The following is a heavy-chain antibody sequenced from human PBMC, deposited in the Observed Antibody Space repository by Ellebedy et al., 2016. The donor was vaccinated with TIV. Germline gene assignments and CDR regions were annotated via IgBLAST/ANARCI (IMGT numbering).Heavy chain of an antibody. CDR1: GFTFSSYA. CDR3: TRDPRPYLRYGNFDC. D-gene: IGHD3-9*01. CDR2: VSGSGGSA. J-gene: IGHJ4*02. V-gene: IGHV3-23*01. Sequence: GGSLRLSCAASGFTFSSYAMSWVRQAPGKGLEWVSGVSGSGGSAYYADSVRGRFTISRDNAKNSLFLHMNNLRPDDTAVYYCTRDPRPYLRYGNFDCWGQGTLVIVSS.